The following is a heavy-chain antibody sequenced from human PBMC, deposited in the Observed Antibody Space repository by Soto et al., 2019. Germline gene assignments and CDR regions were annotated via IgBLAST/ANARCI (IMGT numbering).Heavy chain of an antibody. CDR1: GFTVSSNY. J-gene: IGHJ4*02. Sequence: EVQLVETGGGLIQPGGSLRLSCAASGFTVSSNYMSWVRQAPGKGLEWVSVIYSGGSTYYADSVKGRFTISRDNSKNTLYLQMNSLRAEDTAVYYCARSHHDSSGRYGYFDYWGQGTLVTVSS. V-gene: IGHV3-53*02. D-gene: IGHD6-19*01. CDR3: ARSHHDSSGRYGYFDY. CDR2: IYSGGST.